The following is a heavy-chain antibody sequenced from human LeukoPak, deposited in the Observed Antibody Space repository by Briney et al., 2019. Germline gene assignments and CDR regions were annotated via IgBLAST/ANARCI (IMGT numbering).Heavy chain of an antibody. CDR1: GFSFSIHW. CDR2: INPDGSEK. CDR3: AKEEWFRFDI. V-gene: IGHV3-7*01. Sequence: GGSLRLSCAASGFSFSIHWMSWVRQAPGRGLERVAKINPDGSEKYYVDSVKGRFTISRDNAKNSVYVQMNSLRADDTAVYFCAKEEWFRFDIWGQGTSVTVSS. D-gene: IGHD3-10*01. J-gene: IGHJ4*02.